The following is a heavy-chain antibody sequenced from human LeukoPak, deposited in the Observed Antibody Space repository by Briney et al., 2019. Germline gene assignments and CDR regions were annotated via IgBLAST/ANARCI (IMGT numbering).Heavy chain of an antibody. CDR3: ARDWNLRAFVY. CDR1: GFTFSTYG. D-gene: IGHD1-1*01. V-gene: IGHV3-33*01. J-gene: IGHJ4*02. CDR2: IWFDGSNQ. Sequence: GGSLRLSCAASGFTFSTYGLHWVRQAPGKGLEWVAVIWFDGSNQYYVDSVRGRFSISRDNSKNTLYLQMNTLRAEDTGVYYCARDWNLRAFVYWGQGTLVTVSS.